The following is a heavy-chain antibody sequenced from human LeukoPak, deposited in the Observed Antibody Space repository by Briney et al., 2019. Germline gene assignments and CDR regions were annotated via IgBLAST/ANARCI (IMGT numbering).Heavy chain of an antibody. Sequence: GESLKISCKGSGYRFTNYWIGWVRQMPGKGLEWMGIIYPDDSDTRYSPSFQGQVTISADKSISTAYLQWSSPKASDTAMYYCARQEYCSGASCYEPIEEFDYWGQGTLVTVSS. CDR3: ARQEYCSGASCYEPIEEFDY. D-gene: IGHD2-2*01. CDR2: IYPDDSDT. V-gene: IGHV5-51*01. J-gene: IGHJ4*02. CDR1: GYRFTNYW.